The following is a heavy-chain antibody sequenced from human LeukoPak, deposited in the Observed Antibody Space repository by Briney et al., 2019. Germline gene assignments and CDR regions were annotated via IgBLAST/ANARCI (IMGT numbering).Heavy chain of an antibody. CDR3: AKDLSGGSYYDWFDP. J-gene: IGHJ5*02. CDR2: ISWNSGSI. V-gene: IGHV3-9*01. CDR1: GFTFDDYA. D-gene: IGHD1-26*01. Sequence: GGSLRLSCAASGFTFDDYAMHWVRQAPGKGLEWVSGISWNSGSIGYADSVKGRFTISRDNAKNSLYLQMNSLRAEDTALYYCAKDLSGGSYYDWFDPWGQGTLVTVSS.